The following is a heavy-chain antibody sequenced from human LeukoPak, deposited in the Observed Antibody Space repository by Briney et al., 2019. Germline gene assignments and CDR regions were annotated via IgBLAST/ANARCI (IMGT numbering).Heavy chain of an antibody. V-gene: IGHV3-74*01. Sequence: PGGSLRLSCAASGFTFSSHWMHWVRQAPGKGLVRVSLIDSDGSDTNYADSVKGRFTISRDNAKNTLHLQMNSLRAEDTAVYYCARPGYSGYYNYWGQGTLVTVSS. CDR2: IDSDGSDT. D-gene: IGHD3-3*01. CDR1: GFTFSSHW. CDR3: ARPGYSGYYNY. J-gene: IGHJ4*02.